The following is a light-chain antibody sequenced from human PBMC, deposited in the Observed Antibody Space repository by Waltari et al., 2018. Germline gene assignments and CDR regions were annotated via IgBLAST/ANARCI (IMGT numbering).Light chain of an antibody. V-gene: IGLV2-23*01. J-gene: IGLJ3*02. CDR3: CSYAGSNSWV. CDR1: SSDVGSYHL. CDR2: EGS. Sequence: QSALTQPASVSGSPGQSITISCTGTSSDVGSYHLFSWYQQHPGKVPKFMIYEGSERPSGVSNRFSGTKSGNTATLTISGLQAEDEADYYCCSYAGSNSWVFGGGTKLTVV.